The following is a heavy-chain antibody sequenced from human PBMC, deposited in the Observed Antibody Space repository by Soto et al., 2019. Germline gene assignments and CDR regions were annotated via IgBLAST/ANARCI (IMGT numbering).Heavy chain of an antibody. CDR1: GGSISSSNW. V-gene: IGHV4-4*02. Sequence: ETLSLTCAVSGGSISSSNWWSWVRQPPGKGLEWIGEIYHSGSTNYNPSLKSRVTISVDKSKNQFSLKLSSVTAADTAVYYCARAVIYYYDSIGYSRYFDTWGQETRLTLSS. CDR2: IYHSGST. CDR3: ARAVIYYYDSIGYSRYFDT. D-gene: IGHD3-22*01. J-gene: IGHJ4*02.